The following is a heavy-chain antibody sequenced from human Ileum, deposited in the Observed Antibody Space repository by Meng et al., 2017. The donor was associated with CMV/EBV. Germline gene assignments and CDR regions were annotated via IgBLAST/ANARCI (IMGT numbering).Heavy chain of an antibody. CDR2: VSGCHGNT. D-gene: IGHD2-2*01. Sequence: SAYSFTKYCISCVRRAPGQRLVWMGWVSGCHGNTNYAQNFPSRVTMTTDTSTNTAYMELRSLRSDDTAVYYCAGEIVPAAPYYFDYWGQGTLVTVSS. J-gene: IGHJ4*02. CDR3: AGEIVPAAPYYFDY. CDR1: AYSFTKYC. V-gene: IGHV1-18*01.